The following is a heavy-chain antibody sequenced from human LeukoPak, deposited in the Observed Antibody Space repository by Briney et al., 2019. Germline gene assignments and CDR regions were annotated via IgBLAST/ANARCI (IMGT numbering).Heavy chain of an antibody. CDR2: IYPGDSDT. CDR1: GYSFTSYW. Sequence: GESLKISCKGSGYSFTSYWIGWVRQMPGKGLEWMGIIYPGDSDTRYSPSCQGQVTISADKSISTAYLQWSSLKASDTAMYYCASSAGHSGGYYWSADYWGQGTLVTVSS. D-gene: IGHD1-26*01. J-gene: IGHJ4*02. V-gene: IGHV5-51*01. CDR3: ASSAGHSGGYYWSADY.